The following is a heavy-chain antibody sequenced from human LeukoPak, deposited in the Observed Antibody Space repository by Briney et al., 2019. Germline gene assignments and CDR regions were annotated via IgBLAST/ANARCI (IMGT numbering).Heavy chain of an antibody. J-gene: IGHJ4*02. Sequence: VKVSCKASGGTFSSYAISWVRQAPGQGLEWMGGIIPIFGTANYAQKFQGRVTITADESTSTAYMELSSLRSEDTAVYYCAREDSSGWYEDLGFDYWGQGTLVTVSS. D-gene: IGHD6-19*01. V-gene: IGHV1-69*01. CDR2: IIPIFGTA. CDR1: GGTFSSYA. CDR3: AREDSSGWYEDLGFDY.